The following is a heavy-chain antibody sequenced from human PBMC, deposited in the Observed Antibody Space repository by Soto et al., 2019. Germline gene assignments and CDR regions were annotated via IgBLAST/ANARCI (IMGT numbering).Heavy chain of an antibody. CDR2: ISNNGAHT. J-gene: IGHJ6*03. V-gene: IGHV3-64*01. Sequence: EAQLVESGGGLVQPGGSLRLSCAASGFTFSNYEMHWVRQAPGKGLEYVSGISNNGAHTDYAKSVKGRFTISRDNSENTLYLQMGRLRAEDMALYSCARRGYGSRWPNVYMDVWGKGTTVTVSS. CDR1: GFTFSNYE. D-gene: IGHD6-13*01. CDR3: ARRGYGSRWPNVYMDV.